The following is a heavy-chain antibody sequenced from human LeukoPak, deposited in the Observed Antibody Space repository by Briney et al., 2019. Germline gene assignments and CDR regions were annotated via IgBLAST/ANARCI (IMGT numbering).Heavy chain of an antibody. CDR3: CLRMDV. CDR1: GFTVSSNY. CDR2: IYSGGST. J-gene: IGHJ6*02. V-gene: IGHV3-53*01. Sequence: PGGSLRLSCAASGFTVSSNYMSWVRQAPGKGLEWVSVIYSGGSTYYADSVKGRFTISRDNSKNTLYLQMNSRRTEDTAVYYCCLRMDVWGQGTTVTVSS.